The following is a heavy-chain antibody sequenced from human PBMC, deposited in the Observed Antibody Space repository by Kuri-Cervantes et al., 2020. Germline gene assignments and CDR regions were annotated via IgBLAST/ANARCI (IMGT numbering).Heavy chain of an antibody. CDR2: INPNSGGT. Sequence: ASVNVSCKASGYTFTGYYMHWVRQAPGQGLEWMGWINPNSGGTNYAQKFQGRVTMTRDTSISTAYMELSRLRSDDTAVYYCARGPLYSSSWSVDYWGQGTLVTVSS. D-gene: IGHD6-13*01. CDR1: GYTFTGYY. V-gene: IGHV1-2*02. J-gene: IGHJ4*02. CDR3: ARGPLYSSSWSVDY.